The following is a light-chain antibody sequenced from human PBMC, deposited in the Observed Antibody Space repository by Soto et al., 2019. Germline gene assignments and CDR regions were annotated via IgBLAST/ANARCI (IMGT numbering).Light chain of an antibody. CDR2: EVT. CDR1: SGDVGGYNY. V-gene: IGLV2-14*01. Sequence: QSALTQPASVSGSPGQSIAISCTGTSGDVGGYNYVSWYQHHPGKAPKLMIYEVTNRPSGISSRFSGSKSDNTASLTISGLQAEDEADYYCSSYRGGNTWVFGGGTKLTVL. J-gene: IGLJ3*02. CDR3: SSYRGGNTWV.